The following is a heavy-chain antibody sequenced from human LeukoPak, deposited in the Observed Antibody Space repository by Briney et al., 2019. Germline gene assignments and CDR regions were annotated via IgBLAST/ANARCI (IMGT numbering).Heavy chain of an antibody. CDR2: ISAYNGNT. D-gene: IGHD2-2*01. V-gene: IGHV1-18*01. J-gene: IGHJ6*02. Sequence: ASVKVSCKASGYTFTSYGISWVRQAPGQGLEWMGWISAYNGNTNYAQKLQGRVTMTTDTSTSTAYMELRSLRSDDTAVYYCARESRYCSSTSCRYYYYYGMDVWGQGTTVTVSS. CDR1: GYTFTSYG. CDR3: ARESRYCSSTSCRYYYYYGMDV.